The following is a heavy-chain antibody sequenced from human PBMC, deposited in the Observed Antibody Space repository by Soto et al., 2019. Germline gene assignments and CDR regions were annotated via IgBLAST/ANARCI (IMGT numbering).Heavy chain of an antibody. CDR2: IYYSGST. Sequence: TSETLSLTWTVSGGSIISSSDYWGWIRQPPGKGLEWIGSIYYSGSTYYNPSLKSRVTISVDTSKNQFSLKLSSVTAADTAVYYCARSFGGWEHYYGMDVWGQGTTVTVSS. CDR3: ARSFGGWEHYYGMDV. CDR1: GGSIISSSDY. V-gene: IGHV4-39*01. J-gene: IGHJ6*02. D-gene: IGHD1-26*01.